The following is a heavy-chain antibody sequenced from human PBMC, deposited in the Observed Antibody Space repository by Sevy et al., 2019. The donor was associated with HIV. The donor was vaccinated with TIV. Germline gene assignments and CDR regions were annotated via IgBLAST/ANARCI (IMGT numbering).Heavy chain of an antibody. CDR1: GFTFSDYY. CDR2: ITSSGDTI. D-gene: IGHD4-4*01. CDR3: AREYYYSHYAFDY. J-gene: IGHJ4*02. Sequence: GGSLRLSCAASGFTFSDYYMTWIRQAPGKGLEWVSYITSSGDTIYYADSVKGRFTISRDNAKNSLYLQMNNLRAEDTAVYYCAREYYYSHYAFDYWGQGTLVTVSS. V-gene: IGHV3-11*01.